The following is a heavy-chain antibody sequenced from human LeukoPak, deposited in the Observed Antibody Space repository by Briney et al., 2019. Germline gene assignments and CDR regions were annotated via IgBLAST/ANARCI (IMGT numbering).Heavy chain of an antibody. V-gene: IGHV3-66*01. CDR1: GFTVSSNY. CDR3: ARDFGGAATDAFDI. J-gene: IGHJ3*02. Sequence: AGGSLRLSCAASGFTVSSNYMSWVRQAPGKGLEWVSVIYSGGSTYYADSVKGRFTISRDNSKNTLYLQMNSLRAEDTAVYYCARDFGGAATDAFDIWGQGTMVTVSS. CDR2: IYSGGST. D-gene: IGHD3-16*01.